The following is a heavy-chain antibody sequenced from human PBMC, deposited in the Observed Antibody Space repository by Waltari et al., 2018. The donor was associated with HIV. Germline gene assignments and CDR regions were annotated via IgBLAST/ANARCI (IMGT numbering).Heavy chain of an antibody. CDR3: VRYVSVEHYGVYYSGLDV. J-gene: IGHJ6*02. D-gene: IGHD1-1*01. Sequence: VESGGTLVKTGGSLKISCTASGFMFGSHWMQWVRRSPGKGLFLFSLINNDWSVRKYGDAVADRFTISRDNSNTILFLDMKNLRVEDSGAYYCVRYVSVEHYGVYYSGLDVWGQGTTVT. CDR1: GFMFGSHW. CDR2: INNDWSVR. V-gene: IGHV3-74*02.